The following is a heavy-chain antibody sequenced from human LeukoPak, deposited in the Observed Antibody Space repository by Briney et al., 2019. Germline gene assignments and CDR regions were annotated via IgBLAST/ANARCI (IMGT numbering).Heavy chain of an antibody. CDR3: ARDVPYYYDSNGAFDI. J-gene: IGHJ3*02. CDR1: GGSISSYY. D-gene: IGHD3-22*01. CDR2: IYTSGST. V-gene: IGHV4-4*07. Sequence: SETLSLTCTVSGGSISSYYWSWIRQPAGKGLEWIGRIYTSGSTNYNPSLKSRVTTSVDTSKNQFSLKLSSVTAADTAVYYCARDVPYYYDSNGAFDIWGQGTMVTVSS.